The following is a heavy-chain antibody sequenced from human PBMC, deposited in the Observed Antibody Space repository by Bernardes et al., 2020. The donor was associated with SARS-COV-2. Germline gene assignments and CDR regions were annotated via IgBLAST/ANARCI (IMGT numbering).Heavy chain of an antibody. CDR3: GRDLSGMADY. V-gene: IGHV3-74*01. D-gene: IGHD3-10*01. Sequence: GGSLILSCAASGFTFSTYWMHWVRQVPGTGLVWVARINEHGSYRDYADSVEGRFTISRDNAKNTLYLQMNSLRAEDTAVYYCGRDLSGMADYWGPGTLVTVSS. CDR1: GFTFSTYW. J-gene: IGHJ4*02. CDR2: INEHGSYR.